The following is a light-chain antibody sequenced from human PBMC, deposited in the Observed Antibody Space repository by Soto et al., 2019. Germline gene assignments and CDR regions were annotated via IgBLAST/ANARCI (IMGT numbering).Light chain of an antibody. Sequence: QSVLTQPRSVSGSPGQSVTISCTGTSSDVGDYKYVSWYRQHPGKAPKLIIYDVSERPSGVPDRFSGSKSGNTASLTISGLQAEDEADYYCCSYAGSYSYVFGTGTKLTVL. CDR2: DVS. CDR3: CSYAGSYSYV. J-gene: IGLJ1*01. V-gene: IGLV2-11*01. CDR1: SSDVGDYKY.